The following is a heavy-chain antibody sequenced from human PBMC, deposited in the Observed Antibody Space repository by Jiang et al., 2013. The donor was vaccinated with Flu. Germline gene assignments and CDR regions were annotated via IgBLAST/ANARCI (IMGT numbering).Heavy chain of an antibody. J-gene: IGHJ3*01. CDR3: ARDHEIQYYDSNGYLDAYDV. D-gene: IGHD3-22*01. Sequence: GPGLVKPSETLSLTCSVSGDSLSDSNYYWAWIRQPPGKGLEWIGSIYQTGTPEYNPSLKSRVTISVDTSRNQFSLRLTSVSAADTAVYYCARDHEIQYYDSNGYLDAYDVWGQGTMVTVSS. CDR1: GDSLSDSNYY. V-gene: IGHV4-39*07. CDR2: IYQTGTP.